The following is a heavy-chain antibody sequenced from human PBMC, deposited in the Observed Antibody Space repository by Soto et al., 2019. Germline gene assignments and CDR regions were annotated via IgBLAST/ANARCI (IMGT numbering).Heavy chain of an antibody. Sequence: SETLSLTCAVSGGSISSSNWWSWVRQPPGKGLEWIGEIYHSGSTNYNPSLKSRVTISVDKSKNQFSLKLSSVTAADTAVYYCARDRIVVVPAAMKPYYYYGMDVWGQGTTVTVS. D-gene: IGHD2-2*01. CDR2: IYHSGST. CDR1: GGSISSSNW. CDR3: ARDRIVVVPAAMKPYYYYGMDV. J-gene: IGHJ6*02. V-gene: IGHV4-4*02.